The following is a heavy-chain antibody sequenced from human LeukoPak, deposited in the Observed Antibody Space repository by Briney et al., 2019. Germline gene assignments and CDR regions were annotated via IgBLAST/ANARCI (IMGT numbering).Heavy chain of an antibody. Sequence: ASVKVSCKASGYSFATYYMHWVQQAPGQGLEWMGIINPSGSRTGYAQKFQGRLTMTRDMSTTTVYMELSSLRSEDTAVYYCARAYYDSSGYYPLGYWGQGTLVTVSS. CDR2: INPSGSRT. D-gene: IGHD3-22*01. CDR3: ARAYYDSSGYYPLGY. J-gene: IGHJ4*02. V-gene: IGHV1-46*01. CDR1: GYSFATYY.